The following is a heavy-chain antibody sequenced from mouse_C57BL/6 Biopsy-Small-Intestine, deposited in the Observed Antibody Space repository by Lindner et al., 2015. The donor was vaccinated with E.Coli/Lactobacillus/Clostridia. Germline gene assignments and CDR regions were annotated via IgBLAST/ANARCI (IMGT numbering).Heavy chain of an antibody. V-gene: IGHV5-17*01. CDR2: ISTSNSVI. Sequence: VQLQESGGGLVKPGGSLKLSCAASGFTFSDCGMHWIRQAPEKGLEWVAYISTSNSVIYYADTVKGRFTISRDNAKNTLFLQMTSLRSEDTAMYYCARGYFDYWGQGTTLTVSS. J-gene: IGHJ2*01. CDR3: ARGYFDY. CDR1: GFTFSDCG.